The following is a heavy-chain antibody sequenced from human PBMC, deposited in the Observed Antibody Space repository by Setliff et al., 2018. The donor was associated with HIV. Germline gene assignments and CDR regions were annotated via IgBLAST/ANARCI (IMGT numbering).Heavy chain of an antibody. J-gene: IGHJ6*03. CDR1: GYTLSELS. D-gene: IGHD3-22*01. V-gene: IGHV1-69*13. CDR2: IIPIFGTA. Sequence: GASVKVSCKVYGYTLSELSIHWVRQAPGQGLEWLGVIIPIFGTANYAQKFQGRVTITADESTRTAYMELSSLRSEDTAVYYCASGVYYYDDSGYYPGYYYYYMDVWGRGTTVTV. CDR3: ASGVYYYDDSGYYPGYYYYYMDV.